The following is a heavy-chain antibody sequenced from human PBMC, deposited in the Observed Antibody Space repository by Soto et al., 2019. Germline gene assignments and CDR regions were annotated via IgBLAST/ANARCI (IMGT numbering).Heavy chain of an antibody. Sequence: PGGSLRLSCAASGFTSNDYYMSWIRQAPGKGLEWISYISSSGSYTRYADSVKGRFTISRDKAKNSLDLHINSLRAEDTAVYYCAREIRDGYKFYFDFWGRGTLVTVSS. CDR1: GFTSNDYY. CDR2: ISSSGSYT. CDR3: AREIRDGYKFYFDF. J-gene: IGHJ4*02. V-gene: IGHV3-11*05. D-gene: IGHD5-12*01.